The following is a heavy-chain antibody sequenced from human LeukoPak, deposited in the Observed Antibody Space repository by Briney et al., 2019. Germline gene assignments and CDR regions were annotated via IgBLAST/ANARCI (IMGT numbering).Heavy chain of an antibody. V-gene: IGHV4-59*01. D-gene: IGHD6-19*01. CDR2: IYYSGST. CDR1: GGSISSYY. J-gene: IGHJ4*02. CDR3: ARGERYSSGWPYFDY. Sequence: ASETLSLTCTVTGGSISSYYWNWIRQPPGKGLEWIGYIYYSGSTSYNPSLKSRVTISVDTSKNQFSLKLSSVTAADTAVYYCARGERYSSGWPYFDYWGQGTLVTVSS.